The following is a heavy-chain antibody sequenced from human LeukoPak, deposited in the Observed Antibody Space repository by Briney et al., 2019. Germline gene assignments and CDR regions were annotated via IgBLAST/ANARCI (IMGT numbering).Heavy chain of an antibody. D-gene: IGHD5-12*01. V-gene: IGHV1-46*01. Sequence: ASVKVSCKASGYTFTSYYMHWVRQAPGQGLEWMGILDPSGGSTSCAQKFQGRVTMTRDTSTSTVYMDPSSLTSEDTGVYYCAREGVAITASGRGAFDIWGQGAMVTVSS. CDR3: AREGVAITASGRGAFDI. CDR2: LDPSGGST. CDR1: GYTFTSYY. J-gene: IGHJ3*02.